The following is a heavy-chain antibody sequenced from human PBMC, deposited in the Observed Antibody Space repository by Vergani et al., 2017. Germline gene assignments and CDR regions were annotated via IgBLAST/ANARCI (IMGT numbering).Heavy chain of an antibody. CDR2: IYGGGSST. J-gene: IGHJ4*02. V-gene: IGHV3-23*03. Sequence: EVQLLESGGGLVQPGGSLRLSCAASGFTFSSYAMSWVRQAPGKGLEWVSVIYGGGSSTYYADSVKGRFTISRDNSKNTLYLQMNSLRAEDTAVSYCAKGGRFFEWLDYWGQGSLVTVSS. CDR1: GFTFSSYA. CDR3: AKGGRFFEWLDY. D-gene: IGHD3-3*01.